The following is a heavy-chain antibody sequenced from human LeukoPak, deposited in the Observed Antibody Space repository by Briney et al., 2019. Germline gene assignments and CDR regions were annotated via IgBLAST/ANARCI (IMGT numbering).Heavy chain of an antibody. V-gene: IGHV1-2*02. J-gene: IGHJ4*02. Sequence: ASVKVSCKASGYTFTGYYMHWVRQAPGQGLEWMGWINPNSGGTNYAQRFQGRVTMTRDTSISTAYMELSRLRSDDTAVYYCARAKYVTVTTNYWGQGTLVTVSS. CDR1: GYTFTGYY. CDR2: INPNSGGT. CDR3: ARAKYVTVTTNY. D-gene: IGHD4-17*01.